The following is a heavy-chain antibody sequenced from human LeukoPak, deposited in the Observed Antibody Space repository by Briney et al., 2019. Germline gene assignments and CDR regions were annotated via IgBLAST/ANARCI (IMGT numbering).Heavy chain of an antibody. CDR1: DGSISSYY. V-gene: IGHV4-59*08. D-gene: IGHD6-19*01. CDR2: IYYSGST. J-gene: IGHJ4*02. Sequence: SETLSLTCTDSDGSISSYYWSWIRQPPGKGLEWIGYIYYSGSTNYNPSLKSRVTISVDTSKNQFSLKLSSVTAADTAVYYCARSDASGWYHDDFDYWGQGTLVTVSS. CDR3: ARSDASGWYHDDFDY.